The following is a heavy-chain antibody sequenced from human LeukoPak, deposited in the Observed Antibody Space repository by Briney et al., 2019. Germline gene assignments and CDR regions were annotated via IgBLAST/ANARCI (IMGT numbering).Heavy chain of an antibody. J-gene: IGHJ5*02. CDR3: AGQTGYYTYNWFDP. Sequence: SETLSLTCTVSGGAISSYYWSWIRQPPGKGLEWIGYIYYSGSTNYNPSLKSRVTISVDTSKNQFSLKLSSVTAADTAVYYCAGQTGYYTYNWFDPWGQGTLVTVSS. V-gene: IGHV4-59*08. CDR2: IYYSGST. CDR1: GGAISSYY. D-gene: IGHD3/OR15-3a*01.